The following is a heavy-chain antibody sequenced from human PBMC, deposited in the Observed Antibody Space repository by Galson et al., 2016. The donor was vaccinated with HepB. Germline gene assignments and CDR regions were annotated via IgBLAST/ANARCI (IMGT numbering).Heavy chain of an antibody. Sequence: SVKVSCKASGYTFTTYVMNWVRQAPGQGLEWMGWINTNTGNPTYAQGFTGRFVFSLDTSVSTAYLQISSLKAEDTAIYYCARGVYCSSTSCNIGMRGFDPWGQGTLVTVSS. CDR3: ARGVYCSSTSCNIGMRGFDP. J-gene: IGHJ5*02. V-gene: IGHV7-4-1*02. D-gene: IGHD2-2*02. CDR1: GYTFTTYV. CDR2: INTNTGNP.